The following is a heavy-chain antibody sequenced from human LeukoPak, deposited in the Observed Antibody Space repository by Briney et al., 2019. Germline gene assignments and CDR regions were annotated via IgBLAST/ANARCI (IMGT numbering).Heavy chain of an antibody. CDR2: ISAYNGNT. D-gene: IGHD3-9*01. CDR3: ARTEGGLRYFDPRTYYFDY. J-gene: IGHJ4*02. CDR1: GYTITNYD. V-gene: IGHV1-18*01. Sequence: ASVKVSCKASGYTITNYDINWVRQATGQGLEWMGWISAYNGNTNYAQKLQGRVTMTTDTSTSTAYMELRSLRSDDTAVYYCARTEGGLRYFDPRTYYFDYWGQGTLVTVSS.